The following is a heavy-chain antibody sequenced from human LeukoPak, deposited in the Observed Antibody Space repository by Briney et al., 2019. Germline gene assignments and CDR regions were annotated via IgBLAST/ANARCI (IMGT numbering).Heavy chain of an antibody. J-gene: IGHJ4*02. CDR2: IYYSGST. CDR3: ARHTDIAPLSSLKY. V-gene: IGHV4-59*08. Sequence: ETLSLTCTVSGVSISRYYWSWIRQTPGKGLEWIGDIYYSGSTNYNPSLKSRVTISVDTSKNQFSLKLSSVTAADTAVYYCARHTDIAPLSSLKYWGQGTLVTVSS. D-gene: IGHD6-13*01. CDR1: GVSISRYY.